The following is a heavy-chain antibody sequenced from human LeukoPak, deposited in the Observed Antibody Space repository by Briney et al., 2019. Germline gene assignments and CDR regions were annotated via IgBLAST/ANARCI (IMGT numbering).Heavy chain of an antibody. Sequence: GGSLRLSCAASGFTVSSNYMSWVRQAPGKGLEWVSVIYSGGSTYYADSVKGRFAISRDNSKNTLYLQMNSLRAEDTAVYYCAKETGTTAYYYYGMDVWGQGTTVTASS. J-gene: IGHJ6*02. CDR2: IYSGGST. CDR1: GFTVSSNY. D-gene: IGHD1-7*01. V-gene: IGHV3-66*01. CDR3: AKETGTTAYYYYGMDV.